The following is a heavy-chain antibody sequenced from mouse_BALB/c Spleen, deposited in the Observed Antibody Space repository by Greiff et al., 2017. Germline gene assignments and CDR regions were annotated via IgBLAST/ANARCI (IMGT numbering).Heavy chain of an antibody. J-gene: IGHJ2*01. V-gene: IGHV5-17*02. CDR2: ISSGSSTI. Sequence: EVQVVESGGGLVQPGGSRKLSCAASGFTFSSFGMHWVRQAPEKGLEWVAYISSGSSTIYYADTVKGRFTISRDNPKNTLFLQMTSLRSEDTAMYYCARSRPFDYWGQGTTLTVSS. CDR3: ARSRPFDY. CDR1: GFTFSSFG.